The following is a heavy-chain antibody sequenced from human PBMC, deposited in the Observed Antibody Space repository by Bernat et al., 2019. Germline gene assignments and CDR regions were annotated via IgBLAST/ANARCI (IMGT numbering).Heavy chain of an antibody. CDR3: ERGTRMVQGVIIYYYYYMDV. CDR2: INAGNGNT. Sequence: QVQLVQSGAEVKKPGASVKVSCKASGYTFTSYAMHWVRQAPGQRLEWMGWINAGNGNTKYSQKFQGRVTITRDTSASTAYMELSSLRSEDTAVYYCERGTRMVQGVIIYYYYYMDVWGKGTTVTVSS. D-gene: IGHD3-10*01. V-gene: IGHV1-3*01. CDR1: GYTFTSYA. J-gene: IGHJ6*03.